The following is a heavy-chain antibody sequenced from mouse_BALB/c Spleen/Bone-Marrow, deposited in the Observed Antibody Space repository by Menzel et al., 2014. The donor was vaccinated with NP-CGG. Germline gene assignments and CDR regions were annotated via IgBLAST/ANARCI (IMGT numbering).Heavy chain of an antibody. V-gene: IGHV1-80*01. CDR1: GYAFSSYW. CDR2: IYPGDGDT. CDR3: AFGNYDFDY. Sequence: VQLQQSGAELVRPGSSVRISCKASGYAFSSYWMNWVKQRPGQGLEWIGQIYPGDGDTNYSGKFKGKATLTADESSSTAYMQLSSLTSEDSAVYFCAFGNYDFDYWGQGTTLTVSS. J-gene: IGHJ2*01. D-gene: IGHD2-1*01.